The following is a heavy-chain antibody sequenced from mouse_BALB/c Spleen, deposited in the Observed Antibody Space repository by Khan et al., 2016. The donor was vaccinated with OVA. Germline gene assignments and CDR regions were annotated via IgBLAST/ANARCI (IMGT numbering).Heavy chain of an antibody. V-gene: IGHV2-6-7*01. Sequence: QVQLKQSGPGLVAPSQSLSITCTVSEFSLTDYGVNWVRQPPGKGLEWLGMIWGDGSTDYNSALKSRLSISKDNSKSQVFLKMNSLQTDDTARYYCARELRLGGFAYGGQGTLVTVSA. J-gene: IGHJ3*01. D-gene: IGHD1-2*01. CDR3: ARELRLGGFAY. CDR1: EFSLTDYG. CDR2: IWGDGST.